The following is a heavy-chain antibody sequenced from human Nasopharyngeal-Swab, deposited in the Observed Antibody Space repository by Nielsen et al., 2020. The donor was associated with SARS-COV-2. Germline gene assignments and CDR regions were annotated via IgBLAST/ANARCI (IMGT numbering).Heavy chain of an antibody. D-gene: IGHD2-21*01. CDR2: VYSGGRT. Sequence: WIRQPPGKGLEWVSIVYSGGRTSYADSVNGRFSVSRHNSENTVYLQMNSLRTDDTALYYCATFPPSYCGGPTHYCDYWGQGTQVTV. CDR3: ATFPPSYCGGPTHYCDY. J-gene: IGHJ4*02. V-gene: IGHV3-53*04.